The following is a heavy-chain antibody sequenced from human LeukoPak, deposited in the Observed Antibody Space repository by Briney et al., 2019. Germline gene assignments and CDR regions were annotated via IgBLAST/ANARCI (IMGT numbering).Heavy chain of an antibody. D-gene: IGHD3-10*01. CDR1: GYTLTELS. V-gene: IGHV1-24*01. CDR3: TKRGYGSGSYYGRADTFDI. CDR2: FDPEDGET. Sequence: ASVKVSCKVSGYTLTELSMHWVRQAPGKGLEWMGGFDPEDGETIYAQKFQGGVTMTEDTATDTAYMELSSLRSEDTAVYYCTKRGYGSGSYYGRADTFDIWGHGTMVTVSS. J-gene: IGHJ3*02.